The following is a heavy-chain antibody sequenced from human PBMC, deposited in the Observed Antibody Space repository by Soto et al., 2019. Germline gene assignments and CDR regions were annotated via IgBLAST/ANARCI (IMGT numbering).Heavy chain of an antibody. V-gene: IGHV3-30*18. J-gene: IGHJ4*02. CDR3: AKEPGYGDYEDCFAY. CDR2: MSYDGSNK. D-gene: IGHD4-17*01. CDR1: GFAFSTYA. Sequence: QVQLVESGGGVVQPGRSLRLSCAASGFAFSTYAMHWVRQAPGKGLEWVAVMSYDGSNKYYADSVKGRFTISRDNSKNTLYLQMNSLRTEDTAVYYCAKEPGYGDYEDCFAYWGQGTRVTVSS.